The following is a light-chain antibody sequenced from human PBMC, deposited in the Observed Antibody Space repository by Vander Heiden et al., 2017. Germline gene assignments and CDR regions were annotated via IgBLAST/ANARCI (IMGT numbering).Light chain of an antibody. CDR1: SNDVGKVNL. CDR2: EVY. CDR3: CSYAGSRPNWV. J-gene: IGLJ3*02. Sequence: QSALTQPASVSGSPGQSITISCTGTSNDVGKVNLVSWYQHHPGKAPKLIIYEVYKRPSGVSDRFSGSKYDNTASLTISGLQAEDEADYYCCSYAGSRPNWVFGGGTKLTVL. V-gene: IGLV2-23*02.